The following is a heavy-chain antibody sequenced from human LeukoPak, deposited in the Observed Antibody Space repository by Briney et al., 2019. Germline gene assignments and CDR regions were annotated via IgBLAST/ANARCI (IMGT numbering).Heavy chain of an antibody. D-gene: IGHD3-16*01. CDR2: INWNGGST. CDR3: AREEGGYFDY. J-gene: IGHJ4*02. Sequence: GGSLRLSCAASGFTFDDYAMHWVRQAPGKGLEWVCGINWNGGSTGYADSVKGRFTISRDNAKNSLYLQMSSLRAEDTALYYCAREEGGYFDYWGQGTLVTVSS. CDR1: GFTFDDYA. V-gene: IGHV3-20*04.